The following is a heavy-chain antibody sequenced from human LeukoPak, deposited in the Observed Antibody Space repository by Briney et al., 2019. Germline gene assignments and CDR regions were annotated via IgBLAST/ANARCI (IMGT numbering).Heavy chain of an antibody. CDR1: GFTFHTYG. CDR2: IKQDGSEK. CDR3: AREPGYSYGFDAFDI. J-gene: IGHJ3*02. D-gene: IGHD5-18*01. Sequence: GVSLRLSCAASGFTFHTYGLHWVRQAPGKGLEWVANIKQDGSEKYYVDSVKGRFTISRDNAKNSLYLQMNSLRAEDTAVYYCAREPGYSYGFDAFDIWGQGTMVTVSS. V-gene: IGHV3-7*01.